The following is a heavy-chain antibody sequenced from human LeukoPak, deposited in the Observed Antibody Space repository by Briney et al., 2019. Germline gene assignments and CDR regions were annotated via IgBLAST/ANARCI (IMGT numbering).Heavy chain of an antibody. CDR1: GGSISSYY. Sequence: SETLSLTCTVSGGSISSYYWSWIRQPPGKGLEWIGYIYYSGHTNYNSSLKSRVTMSLDTSKSQFSLRLSSVTAADTAVYFCARHPFATPFDYWGPGTLVTVSS. CDR3: ARHPFATPFDY. D-gene: IGHD2-15*01. V-gene: IGHV4-59*08. J-gene: IGHJ4*02. CDR2: IYYSGHT.